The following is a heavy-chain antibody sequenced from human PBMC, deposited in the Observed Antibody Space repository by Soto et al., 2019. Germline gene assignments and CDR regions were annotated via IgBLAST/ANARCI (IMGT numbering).Heavy chain of an antibody. CDR2: ISGSGGST. CDR1: GFTFSSYA. Sequence: GGSLRLSCAASGFTFSSYAMSWVRQAPGKGLEWVSAISGSGGSTYYADSVKGRFTISRDNSKNTLYLQMNSLRAEDTAVYYCAKVGPGYSSSGGSHKFDYWGQGTLVTVSS. V-gene: IGHV3-23*01. D-gene: IGHD6-6*01. J-gene: IGHJ4*02. CDR3: AKVGPGYSSSGGSHKFDY.